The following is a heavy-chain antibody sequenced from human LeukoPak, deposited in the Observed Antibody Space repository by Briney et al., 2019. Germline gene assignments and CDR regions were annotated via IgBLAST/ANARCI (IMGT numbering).Heavy chain of an antibody. Sequence: PSQTLSLTCTVSGGSISSGRYYWSWIRQPAGEGLEWFGRIYASGSTNYNPSLKSRVTISVDTSKNQFSLKLSSVTAADTAVYYCARLGDTAMVIDYWGQGTLVTVSS. CDR3: ARLGDTAMVIDY. D-gene: IGHD5-18*01. J-gene: IGHJ4*02. CDR1: GGSISSGRYY. CDR2: IYASGST. V-gene: IGHV4-61*02.